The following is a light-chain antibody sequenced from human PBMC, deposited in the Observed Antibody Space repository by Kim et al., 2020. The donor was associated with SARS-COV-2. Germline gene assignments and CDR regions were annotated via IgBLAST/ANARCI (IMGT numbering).Light chain of an antibody. Sequence: ELTQPPSASGTPGQTVTISCSGSVSNIGNNYVYWYQQLPGTAPQLLIFNNFYRPSGVPDRFFGSKSDTSASLRVNGLRSEDEGDYYCATWDDSLRGWVFGGGTKLTVL. J-gene: IGLJ3*02. CDR1: VSNIGNNY. V-gene: IGLV1-47*02. CDR2: NNF. CDR3: ATWDDSLRGWV.